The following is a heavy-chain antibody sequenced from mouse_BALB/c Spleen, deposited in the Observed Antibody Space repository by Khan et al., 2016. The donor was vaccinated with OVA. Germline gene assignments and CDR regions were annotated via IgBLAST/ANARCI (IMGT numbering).Heavy chain of an antibody. D-gene: IGHD2-3*01. CDR3: ARDGSRYNYAMDY. V-gene: IGHV3-2*02. Sequence: EVELVESEPCLVKPSQSLSLTCPITGSSITSDYAWNWIRQFPGNKLDLLGYLSSSGSTNYNPALKSRFSITRDTSKNQFFLQLNSVTTEDTATYYCARDGSRYNYAMDYWGQGTSVTVSS. CDR2: LSSSGST. CDR1: GSSITSDYA. J-gene: IGHJ4*01.